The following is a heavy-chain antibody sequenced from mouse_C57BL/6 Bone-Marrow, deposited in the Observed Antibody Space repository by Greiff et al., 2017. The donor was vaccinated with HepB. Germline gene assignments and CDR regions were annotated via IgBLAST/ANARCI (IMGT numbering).Heavy chain of an antibody. CDR2: IFPGSGST. J-gene: IGHJ4*01. CDR1: GYTFTDYY. Sequence: VKLMESGPELVKPGASVKISCKASGYTFTDYYINWVKQRPGQGLEWIGWIFPGSGSTYYNEKFKGKATLTVDKSSSTAYMLLSSLTSEDSAVYFCAREGRLRGFYYAMDYWGQGTSVTVSS. CDR3: AREGRLRGFYYAMDY. V-gene: IGHV1-75*01. D-gene: IGHD1-1*01.